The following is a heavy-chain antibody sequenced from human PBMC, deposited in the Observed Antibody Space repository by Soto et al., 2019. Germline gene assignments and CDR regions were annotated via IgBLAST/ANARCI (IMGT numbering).Heavy chain of an antibody. J-gene: IGHJ4*02. V-gene: IGHV1-3*01. CDR3: ARSEGWLQLKEVAY. Sequence: QVQLVQSGAEVKKPGASVKVSCKASGYTFTSYAMHWVRQAPGQRLEWMGWINAGNGNTKYSQKLQGRVTMTTDTSASTAYMELRSLRSDDTAVYYCARSEGWLQLKEVAYWGQGTPVTVSS. CDR1: GYTFTSYA. D-gene: IGHD5-12*01. CDR2: INAGNGNT.